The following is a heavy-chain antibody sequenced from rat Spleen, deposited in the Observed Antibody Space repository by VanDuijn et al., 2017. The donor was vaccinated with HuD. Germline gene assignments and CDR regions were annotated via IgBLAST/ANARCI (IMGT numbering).Heavy chain of an antibody. V-gene: IGHV5-31*01. J-gene: IGHJ2*01. CDR2: ITTTGGTT. CDR1: GFTFNNYW. CDR3: TRHPAYFDY. Sequence: EVQLVESGGGLVQPGRSLKLSCVASGFTFNNYWMTWIRQAPGKGLECIASITTTGGTTYYPDSVKGRFTISRDNAQNTLYLQMNSLRSEDTATYYCTRHPAYFDYWGQGVMVTVSS. D-gene: IGHD3-8*01.